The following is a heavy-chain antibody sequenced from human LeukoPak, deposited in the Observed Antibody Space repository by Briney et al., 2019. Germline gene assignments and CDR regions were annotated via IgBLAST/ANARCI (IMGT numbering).Heavy chain of an antibody. D-gene: IGHD3-3*02. J-gene: IGHJ4*02. CDR3: ARDLHPRLAGFFDY. CDR1: GFTVISNY. V-gene: IGHV3-53*01. Sequence: GGSLRLSCEASGFTVISNYMSWVRQAPGKGLEWVSVIYSGGNTYYADSVEGRFTISRDNSKNTLYLQMKSLRAEDTAVYYCARDLHPRLAGFFDYWGQGTLVTVSS. CDR2: IYSGGNT.